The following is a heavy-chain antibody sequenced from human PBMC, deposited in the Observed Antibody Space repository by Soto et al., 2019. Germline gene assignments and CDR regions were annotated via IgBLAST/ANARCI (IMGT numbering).Heavy chain of an antibody. Sequence: PGGSLRLSCTASGFTFSNHGIHWVRQAPDKGLEWVAVMWYDGSSKSYADSVKGRFTISRDSSKNTLYLQMNSLRVDDTAVYYCARDRGYHFYYGMDVWGQGTTVTVSS. J-gene: IGHJ6*02. CDR3: ARDRGYHFYYGMDV. V-gene: IGHV3-33*01. D-gene: IGHD6-25*01. CDR2: MWYDGSSK. CDR1: GFTFSNHG.